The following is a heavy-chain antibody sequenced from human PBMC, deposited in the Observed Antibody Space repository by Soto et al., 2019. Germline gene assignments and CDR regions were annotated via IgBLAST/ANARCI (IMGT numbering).Heavy chain of an antibody. CDR2: FNPSDSNI. D-gene: IGHD6-19*01. J-gene: IGHJ4*02. Sequence: EVQLVESGVEVKKPGESLKISFKGSGYSFTSYSIGWVRQMPGKGMEWMGIFNPSDSNIRYSPSFQGQVSISADKSISTAYLQWSSLKASDTAMYYGARRRSYGSGWDYWGQGTLVTVSS. CDR1: GYSFTSYS. CDR3: ARRRSYGSGWDY. V-gene: IGHV5-51*01.